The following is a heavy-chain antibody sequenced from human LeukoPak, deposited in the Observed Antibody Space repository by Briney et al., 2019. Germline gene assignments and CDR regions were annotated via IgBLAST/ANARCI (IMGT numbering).Heavy chain of an antibody. CDR2: INHSGST. D-gene: IGHD5-24*01. V-gene: IGHV4-34*01. Sequence: SETLSLTCAVYGGSFSGYYWSWIRQPPGKGLEWIGEINHSGSTNYNPSLKSRVTISVDTSKNQFSLKLSSVTAADTAVYYCARRDGYNYHYRGQGTLVTVSS. J-gene: IGHJ4*02. CDR1: GGSFSGYY. CDR3: ARRDGYNYHY.